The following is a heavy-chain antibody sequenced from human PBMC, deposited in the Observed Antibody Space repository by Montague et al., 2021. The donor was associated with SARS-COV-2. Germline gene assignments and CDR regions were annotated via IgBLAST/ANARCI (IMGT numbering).Heavy chain of an antibody. CDR3: ARGKVDTAMVYYYYYYMDV. CDR1: GYTFTSYD. Sequence: SVKVSCKASGYTFTSYDINWVRQATGQGLEWMGWMNPNSGNTGYAQKFQGRVTMTRNTSINTAYMELSSLRSEDTAVYYCARGKVDTAMVYYYYYYMDVWGKGTTVTVSS. V-gene: IGHV1-8*01. J-gene: IGHJ6*03. CDR2: MNPNSGNT. D-gene: IGHD5-18*01.